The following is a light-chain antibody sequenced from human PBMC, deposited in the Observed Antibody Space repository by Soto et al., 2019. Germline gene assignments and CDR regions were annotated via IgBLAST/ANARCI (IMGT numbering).Light chain of an antibody. Sequence: EIVLTQSPGTLSLSPGARAPLSCRASQSVSNNYLAWYQQKPGQAPRLLIYGASNRATGIPARFSGSGSGTDFTLTINSLEPEDFAVYYCQQRSNWPITFGQGTRLEIK. CDR2: GAS. J-gene: IGKJ5*01. V-gene: IGKV3-11*01. CDR1: QSVSNNY. CDR3: QQRSNWPIT.